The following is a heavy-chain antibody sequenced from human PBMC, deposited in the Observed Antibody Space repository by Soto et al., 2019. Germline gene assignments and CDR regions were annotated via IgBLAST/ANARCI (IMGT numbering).Heavy chain of an antibody. Sequence: SVKVSCKASGGTFSSYSISWVRQAPGQGLEWMGGIIPIFGTANYAQKFQGRVTITADESTSTAYMELSSLRSEDTAVYYCARDYYDSSGYYYVRYPLDIWGQGTMVTVSS. CDR1: GGTFSSYS. J-gene: IGHJ3*02. V-gene: IGHV1-69*13. CDR3: ARDYYDSSGYYYVRYPLDI. D-gene: IGHD3-22*01. CDR2: IIPIFGTA.